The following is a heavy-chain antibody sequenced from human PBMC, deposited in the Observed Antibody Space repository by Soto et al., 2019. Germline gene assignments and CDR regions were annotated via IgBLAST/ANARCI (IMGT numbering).Heavy chain of an antibody. V-gene: IGHV4-4*02. D-gene: IGHD2-8*01. CDR2: LYPNGGT. J-gene: IGHJ5*02. CDR1: GVSISRSNW. Sequence: SETLSLTCSVSGVSISRSNWWTWVRQAPGKGLEWIGELYPNGGTTYNPSLQNRVNISVEYSNKQLSLTLTSLTAAETAVYYCARCLHCSNGGGFDPWGQGALVTVSS. CDR3: ARCLHCSNGGGFDP.